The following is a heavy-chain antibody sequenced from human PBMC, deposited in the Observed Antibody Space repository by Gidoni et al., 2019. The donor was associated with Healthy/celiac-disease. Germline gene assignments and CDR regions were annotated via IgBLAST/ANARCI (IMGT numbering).Heavy chain of an antibody. D-gene: IGHD6-6*01. CDR1: GFTFSSYA. CDR2: ISGSGGST. Sequence: EVQLLESGGGLVQPGGSLRLSCAASGFTFSSYAMSWVRQAPGKGLEWVSAISGSGGSTYYADSVKGRFTISRDNSKNTLYLQMNSLRAEDTAVYYCAKAGIAARLGYYYYMDVWGKGTTVTVSS. CDR3: AKAGIAARLGYYYYMDV. J-gene: IGHJ6*03. V-gene: IGHV3-23*01.